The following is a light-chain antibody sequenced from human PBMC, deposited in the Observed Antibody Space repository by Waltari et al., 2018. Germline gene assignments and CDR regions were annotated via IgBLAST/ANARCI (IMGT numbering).Light chain of an antibody. CDR1: SLRSYY. CDR2: GKH. J-gene: IGLJ2*01. V-gene: IGLV3-19*01. CDR3: KFRDSSGGLVV. Sequence: SSELTQDPAVSVALGQTVRLTCQGDSLRSYYASWYQQKPGQAPVLVIYGKHNRPSGIPNRFSGSKSGRTAFWTITGAQAEDEADYYCKFRDSSGGLVVFGGGTKLTVL.